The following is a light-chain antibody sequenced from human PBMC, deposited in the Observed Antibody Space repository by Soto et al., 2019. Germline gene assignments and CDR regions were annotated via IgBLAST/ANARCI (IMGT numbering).Light chain of an antibody. CDR3: QQYEKWPPSIT. CDR2: GAS. V-gene: IGKV3-15*01. CDR1: QSVVDTY. Sequence: EIVLTQSPATLSLSPGERATLSCRASQSVVDTYLAWYQQKTGQAPRLLIYGASTRATGISARFSGSGSGTEFTLTISSLQSEEFAVYYGQQYEKWPPSITFGQGTRLEIK. J-gene: IGKJ5*01.